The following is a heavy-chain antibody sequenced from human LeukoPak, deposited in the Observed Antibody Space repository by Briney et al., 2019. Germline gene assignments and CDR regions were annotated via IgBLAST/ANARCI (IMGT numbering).Heavy chain of an antibody. J-gene: IGHJ4*02. D-gene: IGHD3-10*01. Sequence: PGRSLRLSCAASGFTFIDYGMHWVRQPPGKGLEWVALISYDGSNKYYAGSVKGRFTIARDTSKNTLHLQMDSLRVEDTAMYYCARYYGSGSLDYWGQGTLVTVSS. CDR1: GFTFIDYG. CDR3: ARYYGSGSLDY. V-gene: IGHV3-30*03. CDR2: ISYDGSNK.